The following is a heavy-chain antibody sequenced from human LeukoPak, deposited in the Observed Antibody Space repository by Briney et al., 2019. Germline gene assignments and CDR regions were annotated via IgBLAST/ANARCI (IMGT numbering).Heavy chain of an antibody. V-gene: IGHV3-33*03. J-gene: IGHJ5*02. D-gene: IGHD2-21*01. CDR3: AKSLDYRAINWFDP. Sequence: GGSLRLSCAASGFTFSNYGIHWVRQAPGKGPEWVAVIWYDGSNKYYADSVKGRFTISRDNSKNKLYLQMNSLSAEDTAVYYCAKSLDYRAINWFDPWGQGTLVTVSS. CDR2: IWYDGSNK. CDR1: GFTFSNYG.